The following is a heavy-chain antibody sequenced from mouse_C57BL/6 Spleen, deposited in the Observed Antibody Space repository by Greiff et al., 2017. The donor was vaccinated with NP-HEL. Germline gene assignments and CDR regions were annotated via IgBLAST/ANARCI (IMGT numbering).Heavy chain of an antibody. Sequence: VKLMESGPGLVQPSQSLSITCTVSGFSLTSYGVHWVRQSPGKGLEWLGVIWSGGSTDYNAAFISRLSISKDNSKSQVFFKMNSLQAYDTAIYYCARSIVTGYFDVWGTGTTVTVSS. D-gene: IGHD2-5*01. V-gene: IGHV2-2*01. CDR3: ARSIVTGYFDV. CDR2: IWSGGST. CDR1: GFSLTSYG. J-gene: IGHJ1*03.